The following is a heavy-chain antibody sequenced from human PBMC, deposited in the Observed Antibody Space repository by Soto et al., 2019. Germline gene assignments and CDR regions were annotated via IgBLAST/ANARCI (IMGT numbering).Heavy chain of an antibody. CDR3: AKRFFGSGSPPGAFDV. J-gene: IGHJ3*01. D-gene: IGHD3-10*01. Sequence: GGSLRLSCAASGFTFSTYAMSWVRQAPGKGPEWVAFISSSGNGTHYADSVKGRFTISRDNSKNTLYVQMNNLRAEDTAIYYCAKRFFGSGSPPGAFDVWGQGTMVTVSS. V-gene: IGHV3-23*01. CDR1: GFTFSTYA. CDR2: ISSSGNGT.